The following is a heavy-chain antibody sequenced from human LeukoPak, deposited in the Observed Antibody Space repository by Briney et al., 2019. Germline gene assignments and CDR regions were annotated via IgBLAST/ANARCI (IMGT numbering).Heavy chain of an antibody. J-gene: IGHJ6*03. CDR1: GYTFTSYD. CDR2: MNPNSGNT. D-gene: IGHD3-3*01. V-gene: IGHV1-8*03. CDR3: ARVHAFYDFWSGPPYYMDV. Sequence: ASVKVSCKASGYTFTSYDINWVRQATGQGLEWMGWMNPNSGNTGYAQKFQGRVTITRNTSISTAYMELSSLRSEDTAVYYCARVHAFYDFWSGPPYYMDVWGKGTTVTVSS.